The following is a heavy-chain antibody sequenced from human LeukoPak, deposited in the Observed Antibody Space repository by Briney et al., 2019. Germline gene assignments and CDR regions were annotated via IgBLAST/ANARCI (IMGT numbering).Heavy chain of an antibody. CDR3: ARYAVRGVTHFDY. D-gene: IGHD3-10*01. CDR1: GGSISSYY. J-gene: IGHJ4*02. V-gene: IGHV4-4*07. CDR2: IYTSGST. Sequence: SQTLSLTCTVSGGSISSYYWSLIRQPAGKGLEWIGRIYTSGSTNYNPSLKSRVTMSVDTSKNQFSLKLSSVTAADTAVYYCARYAVRGVTHFDYWGQGTLVTVSS.